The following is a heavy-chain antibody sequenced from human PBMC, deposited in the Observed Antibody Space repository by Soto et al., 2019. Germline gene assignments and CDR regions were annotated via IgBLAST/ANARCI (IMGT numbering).Heavy chain of an antibody. J-gene: IGHJ4*02. CDR3: AKDRDVDTATVVDY. V-gene: IGHV3-23*01. CDR1: GFTFSTYA. D-gene: IGHD5-18*01. CDR2: ISGSGSTT. Sequence: EVQLLESGGGLVQPGGSLRLSCAASGFTFSTYAMSWVGQVPGKGREWVSAISGSGSTTYYADSVKGRFTISRDNSKNTLYLQMNSLRVDDTAVYYCAKDRDVDTATVVDYWGQGTLVTVSS.